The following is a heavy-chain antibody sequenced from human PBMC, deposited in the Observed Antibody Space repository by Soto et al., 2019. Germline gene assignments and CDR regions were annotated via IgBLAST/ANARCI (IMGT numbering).Heavy chain of an antibody. J-gene: IGHJ6*02. V-gene: IGHV1-69*13. D-gene: IGHD2-2*01. CDR1: GGTFSSYA. CDR2: IIPIFGTA. CDR3: ARGDCSSTSCYSYYYYGMDV. Sequence: GASVKVSCKASGGTFSSYAISWVRQAPGQGLEWMGGIIPIFGTANYAQKFQGRVTITADESTSTAYMELSSLRSEDTAVYYCARGDCSSTSCYSYYYYGMDVWGQGTTVTVS.